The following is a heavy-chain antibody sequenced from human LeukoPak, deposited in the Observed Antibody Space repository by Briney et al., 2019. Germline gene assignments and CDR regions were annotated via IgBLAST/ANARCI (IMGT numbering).Heavy chain of an antibody. CDR3: AKQLGYCSDGSCYFPY. D-gene: IGHD2-15*01. V-gene: IGHV3-23*01. CDR1: GFTFSSSA. J-gene: IGHJ4*02. CDR2: ISNNGGYT. Sequence: GGSLRLSCAASGFTFSSSAMSWVRQAPGKGLEWVSAISNNGGYTYYADSVQGRFAISRDNSKSTLCPQMNSLRAEDTAVYYCAKQLGYCSDGSCYFPYWGQGTLVTVSS.